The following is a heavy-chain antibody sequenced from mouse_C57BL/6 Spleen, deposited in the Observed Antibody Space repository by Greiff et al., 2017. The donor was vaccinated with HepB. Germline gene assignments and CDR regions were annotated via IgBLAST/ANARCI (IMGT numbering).Heavy chain of an antibody. J-gene: IGHJ4*01. V-gene: IGHV1-15*01. CDR2: IDPETGGT. CDR3: TRCYDYDAGYAMDY. Sequence: QVQLKQSGAELVRPGASVTLSCKASGYTFTDYEMHWVKQTPVHGLEWIGAIDPETGGTAYNQKFKGKAILTADKSSSTAYMELRSLTSEDSAVYYCTRCYDYDAGYAMDYWGQGTSVTVSS. D-gene: IGHD2-4*01. CDR1: GYTFTDYE.